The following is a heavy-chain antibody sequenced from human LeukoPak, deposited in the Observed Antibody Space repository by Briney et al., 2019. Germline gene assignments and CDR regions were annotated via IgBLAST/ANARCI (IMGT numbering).Heavy chain of an antibody. J-gene: IGHJ3*01. CDR3: ARDSLLVSGSWYR. V-gene: IGHV1-2*02. D-gene: IGHD6-13*01. CDR1: GYTFTGYY. Sequence: ASVKVSCKASGYTFTGYYMHWVRQAPGQGLEWMGWINPNSGGTNYAQKFQGRVTMTRDTSISTAYMELSRLRSDDTAVYYCARDSLLVSGSWYRWGQGTMVTVSS. CDR2: INPNSGGT.